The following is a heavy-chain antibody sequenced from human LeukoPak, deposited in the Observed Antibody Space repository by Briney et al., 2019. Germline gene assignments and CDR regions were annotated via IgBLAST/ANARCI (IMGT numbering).Heavy chain of an antibody. CDR3: AQIFVAHYYYMDV. V-gene: IGHV4-31*03. J-gene: IGHJ6*03. CDR1: GGSISSGGYY. CDR2: IYYSGST. Sequence: SQTLSLTCTVSGGSISSGGYYWSWIRQHPGKDLEWIGYIYYSGSTYYNPSLKSRVTISVDTSKNQFSLKLSSVTAADTAVYYCAQIFVAHYYYMDVWGKGTTVTVSS. D-gene: IGHD3-9*01.